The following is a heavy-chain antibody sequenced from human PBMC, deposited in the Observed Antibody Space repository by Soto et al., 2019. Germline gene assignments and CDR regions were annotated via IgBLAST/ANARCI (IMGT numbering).Heavy chain of an antibody. CDR1: GGSISGYY. CDR3: ARLPWAAYGGIFDP. D-gene: IGHD4-17*01. CDR2: VWSDGST. Sequence: QVQLQESGPGLVKPSETLSLTCTVSGGSISGYYWSWIRQPPGKGLEWIGYVWSDGSTNYNPSLKVRVTISLDTSKNQFSLKLSSVTAADTAVYYCARLPWAAYGGIFDPWGQGTLVTVSS. J-gene: IGHJ5*02. V-gene: IGHV4-59*01.